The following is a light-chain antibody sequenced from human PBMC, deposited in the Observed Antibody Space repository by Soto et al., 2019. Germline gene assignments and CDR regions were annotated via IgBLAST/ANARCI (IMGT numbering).Light chain of an antibody. V-gene: IGKV3-20*01. CDR3: QQFGDSQFT. J-gene: IGKJ3*01. CDR2: SAS. Sequence: EIVLTQSPGTLSLSPGERGTLSCRASQSVSSSYLAWFQQRPGQAPRLLIYSASSRATGIPDRFSGSGSGRDFTLTISRLEHEDSAGYYCQQFGDSQFTFGPGTKVDIK. CDR1: QSVSSSY.